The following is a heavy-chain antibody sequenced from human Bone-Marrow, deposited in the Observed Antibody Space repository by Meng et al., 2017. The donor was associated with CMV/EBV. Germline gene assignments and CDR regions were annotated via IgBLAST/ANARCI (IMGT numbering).Heavy chain of an antibody. CDR3: ARQKVPGYCSSTSCHGYYYYGMDV. V-gene: IGHV3-48*03. Sequence: GGSLRLSCAASGFTFSSYEMNWVRQAPGKGLEWVSYISSSGSTIYYADSVKGRFTISRDNSKNTLYLQMNSLRAEDTAVYYCARQKVPGYCSSTSCHGYYYYGMDVWGQGTTVTVSS. CDR2: ISSSGSTI. CDR1: GFTFSSYE. J-gene: IGHJ6*02. D-gene: IGHD2-2*01.